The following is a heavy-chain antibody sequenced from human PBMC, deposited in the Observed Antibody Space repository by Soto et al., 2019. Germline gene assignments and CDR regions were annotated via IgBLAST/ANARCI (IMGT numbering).Heavy chain of an antibody. J-gene: IGHJ4*02. CDR1: GGSFSGYY. V-gene: IGHV4-34*01. D-gene: IGHD2-15*01. Sequence: PSETLSLTCAVYGGSFSGYYWSWIRQPPGKGLEWIGEINHSGSTNYNPSLKSRVTISVDTSKNQFSLKLSSVTAADTAVYYCASKGVYCSGGSCYHNDYCGQRTLVPVSA. CDR3: ASKGVYCSGGSCYHNDY. CDR2: INHSGST.